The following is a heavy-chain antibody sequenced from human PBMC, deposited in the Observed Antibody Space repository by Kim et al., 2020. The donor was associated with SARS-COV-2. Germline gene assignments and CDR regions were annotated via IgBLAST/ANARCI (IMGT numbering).Heavy chain of an antibody. CDR2: ILGSGSGT. CDR1: GPTSRNSA. V-gene: IGHV3-23*01. J-gene: IGHJ2*01. D-gene: IGHD3-3*02. CDR3: AMHLHVTTVPFYWELDL. Sequence: GGSLRLSCAASGPTSRNSAMTWVRQAPGKGLEWVADILGSGSGTYYGDSVRGRFTISRDNSQGTVYLQMDNLRAEDTAVYYCAMHLHVTTVPFYWELDLWGRGTLVTVSS.